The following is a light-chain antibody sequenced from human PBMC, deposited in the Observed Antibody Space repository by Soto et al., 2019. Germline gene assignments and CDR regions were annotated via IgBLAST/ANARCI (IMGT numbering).Light chain of an antibody. V-gene: IGLV2-23*01. CDR2: EGS. J-gene: IGLJ1*01. Sequence: QSALTHPASVSGSPGQSITIYCTGTSSDVGRYNIVSWYQQHPGKAPKLMIYEGSKRPSGVSNRFSGSKSGNTASLTISGLQAEDEADYYCCSYAGSSTYVFGTGTKVTVL. CDR3: CSYAGSSTYV. CDR1: SSDVGRYNI.